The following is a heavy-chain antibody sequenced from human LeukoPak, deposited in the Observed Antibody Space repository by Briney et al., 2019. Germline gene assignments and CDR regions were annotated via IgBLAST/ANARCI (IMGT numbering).Heavy chain of an antibody. Sequence: PGGSLRLSCAASGFTFSSYEMNWVRQAPGKGLEWISYISTRGNTIYYTDSVKGRFTISRDNAKNSLYLQMNSLRAEDTAVYYCARERGYEFDSWGQGTLVTVSS. J-gene: IGHJ5*01. D-gene: IGHD5-12*01. CDR1: GFTFSSYE. CDR2: ISTRGNTI. CDR3: ARERGYEFDS. V-gene: IGHV3-48*03.